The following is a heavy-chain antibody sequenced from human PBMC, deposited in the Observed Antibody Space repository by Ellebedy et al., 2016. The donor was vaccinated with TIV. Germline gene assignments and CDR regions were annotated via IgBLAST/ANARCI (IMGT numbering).Heavy chain of an antibody. D-gene: IGHD6-6*01. CDR1: GFTFSSYA. Sequence: GGSLRLSXAASGFTFSSYAMSWVRQAPGKGLEWVSAISGSGGSTYYADSVKGRFTISRDNSKNTLYLQMNSLRAEDTAVYYCARDRTPYSSSLGLFDYWGQGTRVTVSS. CDR2: ISGSGGST. V-gene: IGHV3-23*01. J-gene: IGHJ4*02. CDR3: ARDRTPYSSSLGLFDY.